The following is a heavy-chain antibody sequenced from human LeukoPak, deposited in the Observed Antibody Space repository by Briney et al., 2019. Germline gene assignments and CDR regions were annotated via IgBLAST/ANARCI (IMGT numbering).Heavy chain of an antibody. CDR1: GFTFSSYW. Sequence: GGSLRLSCAASGFTFSSYWMHWVRQAPGKGLVWVSRINTDGSSTSYADSVKGRFTISRDNAKNTLYLQMNSLRAEDTAVYYCARDGSHCGGGCSLLGGVWDYYYMDVWGKGTTVTVSS. V-gene: IGHV3-74*01. J-gene: IGHJ6*03. CDR3: ARDGSHCGGGCSLLGGVWDYYYMDV. CDR2: INTDGSST. D-gene: IGHD2-21*01.